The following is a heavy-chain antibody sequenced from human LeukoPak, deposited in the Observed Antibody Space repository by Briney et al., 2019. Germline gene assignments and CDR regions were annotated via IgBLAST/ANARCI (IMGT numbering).Heavy chain of an antibody. CDR1: GFTFTTYS. CDR2: ISTSSSTT. CDR3: ARMGYYYYYMDV. J-gene: IGHJ6*03. V-gene: IGHV3-48*04. Sequence: GGSLRLSCAASGFTFTTYSMNWVRQAPGKGLEWVSYISTSSSTTYYADSVKGRFAISRDNAKNSLYLQMNSLRAEDTAVYYCARMGYYYYYMDVWGKGTTVTVSS.